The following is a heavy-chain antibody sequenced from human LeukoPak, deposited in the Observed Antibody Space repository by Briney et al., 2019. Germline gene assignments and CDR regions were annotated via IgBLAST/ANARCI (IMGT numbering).Heavy chain of an antibody. Sequence: GGSLRLSCVASGFDFSGYGLHWVRQAPGKGLEWVACISYDGSNIYYADSVKGRFSISRDDSKTTLYLEMISLRAEDTAVYYCAKDGAWAVAKNFDYWGQGTLVTVSS. CDR1: GFDFSGYG. CDR2: ISYDGSNI. CDR3: AKDGAWAVAKNFDY. V-gene: IGHV3-30*18. D-gene: IGHD6-19*01. J-gene: IGHJ4*02.